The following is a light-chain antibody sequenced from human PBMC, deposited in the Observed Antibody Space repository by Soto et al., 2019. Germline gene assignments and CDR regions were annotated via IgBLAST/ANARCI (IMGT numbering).Light chain of an antibody. V-gene: IGLV1-40*01. CDR2: GNT. CDR1: SSNIGAGYE. J-gene: IGLJ7*01. Sequence: QSVLTQPPSVSGAPGQRVTISCTGSSSNIGAGYEVHWYQHLPGKAPKLLIYGNTNRPSGVPDRFSGSKSGTSASLAITGLQAEAEADYYCQSYDSSLSASYVFGGGTQLTVL. CDR3: QSYDSSLSASYV.